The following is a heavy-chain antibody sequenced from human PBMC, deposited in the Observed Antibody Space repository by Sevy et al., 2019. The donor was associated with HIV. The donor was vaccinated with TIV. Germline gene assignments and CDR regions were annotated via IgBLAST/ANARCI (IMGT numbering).Heavy chain of an antibody. D-gene: IGHD4-17*01. CDR1: SGSISSSSYY. J-gene: IGHJ5*02. V-gene: IGHV4-39*01. CDR2: IYYSGST. Sequence: SETLSLTCSVSSGSISSSSYYWGWIRQPLGKGLEWIGTIYYSGSTYYSPSLKSRVSISVDTSKNQFSLKFISVTAADTAVYDCARVVYGDYVHYFDPWGQGTLVTVSS. CDR3: ARVVYGDYVHYFDP.